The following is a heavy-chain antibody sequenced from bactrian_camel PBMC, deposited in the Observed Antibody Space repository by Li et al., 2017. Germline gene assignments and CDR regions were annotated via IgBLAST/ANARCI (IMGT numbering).Heavy chain of an antibody. CDR1: GYTYSSFC. CDR3: AAVWDCAGGTPVY. CDR2: IFSDGRT. J-gene: IGHJ4*01. D-gene: IGHD7*01. Sequence: DVQLVESGGGLVQPGGSLRLSCAAFGYTYSSFCVGWFRQAPGKEREGVASIFSDGRTNYADSVRGRFTISKDKPENTPYLQMNSLKPEDTAMYYCAAVWDCAGGTPVYWGQGTQVTVS. V-gene: IGHV3S10*01.